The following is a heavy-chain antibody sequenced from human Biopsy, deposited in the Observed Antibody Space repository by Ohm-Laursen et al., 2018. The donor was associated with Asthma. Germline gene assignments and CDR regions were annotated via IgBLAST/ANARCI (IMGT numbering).Heavy chain of an antibody. Sequence: SVKVSCKISGYSLTDLSIHWVRQAPGHGLEWMGGHDHEEGGTVNARRFQGRVTMTEDTSTDTAYMELSSLSSDDTAVYYCASDFPKDYVRYNFQFWGQGTLVTVSS. D-gene: IGHD4-17*01. CDR1: GYSLTDLS. CDR3: ASDFPKDYVRYNFQF. V-gene: IGHV1-24*01. CDR2: HDHEEGGT. J-gene: IGHJ4*02.